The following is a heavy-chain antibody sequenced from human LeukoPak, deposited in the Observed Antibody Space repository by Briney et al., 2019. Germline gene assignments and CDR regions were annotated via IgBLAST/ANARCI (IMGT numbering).Heavy chain of an antibody. CDR1: GFTFDDYG. Sequence: GGSLRLSCAASGFTFDDYGISWVRQAPGKGLEWISSISSSSSYIYYADSVKGRFTISRDNAKNSLYLQMNSLRAEDTAVYYCARGDRVDYWGQGTLVTVSS. CDR2: ISSSSSYI. V-gene: IGHV3-21*01. CDR3: ARGDRVDY. J-gene: IGHJ4*02.